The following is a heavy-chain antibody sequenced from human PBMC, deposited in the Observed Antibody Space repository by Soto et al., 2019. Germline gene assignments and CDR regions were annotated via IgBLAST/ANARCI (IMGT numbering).Heavy chain of an antibody. CDR2: IIPIFGTA. V-gene: IGHV1-69*06. J-gene: IGHJ4*02. CDR1: GGTFSSYA. D-gene: IGHD6-6*01. Sequence: QVQLVQSGAEVKKPGSSVKVSCKASGGTFSSYAISWVRQAPGQGLEWMGGIIPIFGTANYAQKFQGRVTITADKSTSTAYMELSSLRSEDTAVYYCARTDKSFLGYSSSSPHHYWGQGTLVTVSS. CDR3: ARTDKSFLGYSSSSPHHY.